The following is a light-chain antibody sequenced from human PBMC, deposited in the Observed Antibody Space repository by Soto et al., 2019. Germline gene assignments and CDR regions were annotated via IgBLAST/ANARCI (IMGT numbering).Light chain of an antibody. CDR1: SSGVGGYNY. Sequence: LTQPRSVSGSPGQSVTISCTGTSSGVGGYNYVSWYQQHPGKAPKLMIYDVSKRPSGVPDRFSGSKSGNTASLTISGLQAEDEADYYCCSYAGSYTLVFGGGTKVTVL. CDR2: DVS. V-gene: IGLV2-11*01. J-gene: IGLJ2*01. CDR3: CSYAGSYTLV.